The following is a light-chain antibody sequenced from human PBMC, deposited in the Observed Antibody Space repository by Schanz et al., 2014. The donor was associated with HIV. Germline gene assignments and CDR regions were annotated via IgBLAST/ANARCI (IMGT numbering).Light chain of an antibody. CDR2: AAS. CDR1: QDISNF. J-gene: IGKJ3*01. V-gene: IGKV1-9*01. Sequence: DIQLPQSPSLLSASAGDRVTITCRASQDISNFLAWYQQKPGKAPKLLIYAASTLQSGVPSRFSGSGSATDFTLTISSLQPEDFATYYCQQLNSYPLFAFGPGTKVDV. CDR3: QQLNSYPLFA.